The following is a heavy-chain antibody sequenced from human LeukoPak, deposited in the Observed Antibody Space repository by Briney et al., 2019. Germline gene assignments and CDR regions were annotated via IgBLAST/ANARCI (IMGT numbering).Heavy chain of an antibody. J-gene: IGHJ3*02. CDR3: ARDGIAAAGDAFDI. D-gene: IGHD6-13*01. CDR1: QFTFSDYS. CDR2: VSTGGIYM. V-gene: IGHV3-21*06. Sequence: GGSLRLSCAASQFTFSDYSMKWVRQAPGKGLEWVSSVSTGGIYMDYADSVKGRFTISRDDAKNSLFLQMSGLRAEDSAVYYCARDGIAAAGDAFDIWGQGTTVTVSS.